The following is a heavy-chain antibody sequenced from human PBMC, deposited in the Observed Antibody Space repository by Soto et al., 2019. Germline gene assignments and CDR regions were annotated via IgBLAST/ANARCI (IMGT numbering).Heavy chain of an antibody. Sequence: ASVKVSCKASGYTFTGYYMHWVRQAPGQGLEWMGWINPNSGGTNYAQKFQGRVTMTRDTSISTAYMELSRLRSDDTAVYYCARKYKWNHRSLGYWGQGTLVTVSS. D-gene: IGHD1-20*01. V-gene: IGHV1-2*02. CDR1: GYTFTGYY. J-gene: IGHJ4*02. CDR3: ARKYKWNHRSLGY. CDR2: INPNSGGT.